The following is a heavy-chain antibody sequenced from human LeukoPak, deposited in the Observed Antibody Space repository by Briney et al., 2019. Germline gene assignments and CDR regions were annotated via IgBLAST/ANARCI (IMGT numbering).Heavy chain of an antibody. CDR2: IKSDGSAT. J-gene: IGHJ4*02. Sequence: GGSLRLSCTASGFTFSDYWMHWVRQAPGKGLVWVSRIKSDGSATTDADFVKGRFTTSRDNAKNSLYLQMNSLRAEDTAIYYCTRVGYIDEGIDYWGQGTLVTVSS. CDR3: TRVGYIDEGIDY. CDR1: GFTFSDYW. D-gene: IGHD5-24*01. V-gene: IGHV3-74*03.